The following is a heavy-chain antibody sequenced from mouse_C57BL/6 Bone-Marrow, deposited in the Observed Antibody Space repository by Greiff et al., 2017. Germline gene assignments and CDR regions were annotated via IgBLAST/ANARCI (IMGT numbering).Heavy chain of an antibody. CDR3: ARESLYCDYGFYAMDY. Sequence: QVQLQQSGPELVKPGASVKLSCKASGYTFTSYDINWVKQRPGQGLEWIGWIYPRDGSTKYNEKFKGKATLTVDTSSSTAYMELHSLTSEDSAVYFCARESLYCDYGFYAMDYWGQGTSVTVSS. J-gene: IGHJ4*01. D-gene: IGHD2-4*01. CDR2: IYPRDGST. CDR1: GYTFTSYD. V-gene: IGHV1-85*01.